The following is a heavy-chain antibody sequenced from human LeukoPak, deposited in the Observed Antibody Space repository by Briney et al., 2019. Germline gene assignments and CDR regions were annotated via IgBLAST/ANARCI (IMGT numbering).Heavy chain of an antibody. CDR1: GGSFSGYY. J-gene: IGHJ4*02. Sequence: SETLSLTCAVYGGSFSGYYWSWIRQPPGKGLEWIGEINHSGSTNYNSSLKSRVTISGDTSKNQFSLKLRSVTAADTAMYYCARLYGSGSYYRHWGQGTLVTVSS. V-gene: IGHV4-34*01. CDR3: ARLYGSGSYYRH. D-gene: IGHD3-10*01. CDR2: INHSGST.